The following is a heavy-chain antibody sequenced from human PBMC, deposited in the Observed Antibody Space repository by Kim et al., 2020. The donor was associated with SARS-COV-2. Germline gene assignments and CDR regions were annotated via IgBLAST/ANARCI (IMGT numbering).Heavy chain of an antibody. CDR2: IYHSGST. Sequence: SETLSLTCAVSGGSISSSNWWSWVRQPPGKGLEWIGEIYHSGSTNYNPSLKSRVTISVDKSKNQFSLKLSSVTAADTAVYYCAIFMVRGVTTNWFDPWGQGTLVTVSS. CDR3: AIFMVRGVTTNWFDP. D-gene: IGHD3-10*01. J-gene: IGHJ5*02. V-gene: IGHV4-4*02. CDR1: GGSISSSNW.